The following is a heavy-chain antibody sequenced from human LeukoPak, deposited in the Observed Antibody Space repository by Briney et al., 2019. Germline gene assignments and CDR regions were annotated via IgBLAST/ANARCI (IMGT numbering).Heavy chain of an antibody. D-gene: IGHD2-2*02. CDR2: IKQDGSEK. Sequence: GGSLRLSCAASGFTFSSYWMSWVRQAPGKGLEWVANIKQDGSEKYYVDSVKGRFAISRDNAKNSLYLQMNSLRAEDTAVYYCAREDCSSTSCYSGSPYYFDYWGQGTLVTVSS. V-gene: IGHV3-7*01. CDR3: AREDCSSTSCYSGSPYYFDY. J-gene: IGHJ4*02. CDR1: GFTFSSYW.